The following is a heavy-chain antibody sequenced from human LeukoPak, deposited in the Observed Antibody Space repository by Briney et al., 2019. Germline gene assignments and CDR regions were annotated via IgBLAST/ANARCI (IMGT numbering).Heavy chain of an antibody. J-gene: IGHJ4*02. V-gene: IGHV3-21*04. CDR3: AKVLDYDILTGLA. CDR1: GFTFSSYS. D-gene: IGHD3-9*01. Sequence: GGSLRLSCAASGFTFSSYSMNWVRQAPGKGLEWVSSISSSSSYIYYADSVKGRFTISRDNAKNSLYLQMNSLRAEDTAVYYCAKVLDYDILTGLAWGQGTLVTVSS. CDR2: ISSSSSYI.